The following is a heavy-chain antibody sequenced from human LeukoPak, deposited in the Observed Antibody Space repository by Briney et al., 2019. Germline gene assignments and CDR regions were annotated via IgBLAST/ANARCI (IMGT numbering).Heavy chain of an antibody. V-gene: IGHV4-4*07. CDR1: DGSISNYY. J-gene: IGHJ4*02. CDR3: ARSRGTALITRFDY. D-gene: IGHD5-18*01. CDR2: INTSGST. Sequence: SETLSLTCTVSDGSISNYYWSWIRQPAGKGLEWIGRINTSGSTNYNPSLESRVTMSVDTSNNQFSLKLNSVTAADTAVYFCARSRGTALITRFDYWGQGTLVTVSS.